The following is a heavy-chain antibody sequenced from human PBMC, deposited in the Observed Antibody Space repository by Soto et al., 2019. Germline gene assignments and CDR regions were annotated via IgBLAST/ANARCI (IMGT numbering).Heavy chain of an antibody. CDR3: ARVGYYDSSGYYYVEGGWFDP. D-gene: IGHD3-22*01. J-gene: IGHJ5*02. CDR1: GGSISSYY. CDR2: IYYSGST. V-gene: IGHV4-59*01. Sequence: SETLSLTCTVSGGSISSYYWSWIRQPPGKGLEWIGYIYYSGSTNYNPSLKSRVTISVDTSKNQFSLKLSSVTAADTAVYYCARVGYYDSSGYYYVEGGWFDPWGQGTLVTVSS.